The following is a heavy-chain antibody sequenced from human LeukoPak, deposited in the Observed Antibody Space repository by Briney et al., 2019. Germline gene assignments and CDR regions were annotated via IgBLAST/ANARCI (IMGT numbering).Heavy chain of an antibody. CDR3: AKVKDYNDYGERFDY. V-gene: IGHV3-23*01. CDR2: ISSGGST. Sequence: GGSLRLSCAASGFTFSNYAMNWVRQAPGKGLEWVSGISSGGSTYYADSVKGRFTISRDNSKNTLYLQVNSLRAEDTAIYYCAKVKDYNDYGERFDYWGQGTLVTVSS. J-gene: IGHJ4*02. CDR1: GFTFSNYA. D-gene: IGHD4-17*01.